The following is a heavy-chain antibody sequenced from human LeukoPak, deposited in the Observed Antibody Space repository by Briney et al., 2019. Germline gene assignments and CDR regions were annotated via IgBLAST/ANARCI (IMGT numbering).Heavy chain of an antibody. CDR1: GGSISSSSYY. J-gene: IGHJ4*02. D-gene: IGHD3-3*01. Sequence: PSETLSLTCTVSGGSISSSSYYWGWIRQSPGKGLEWIGSIYYSGSTYYNPSLKSRVTISVDTSKNQFSLKLSSVTAADTAVYYCAIITIFGAVEYWGQGTLVTVSS. V-gene: IGHV4-39*01. CDR3: AIITIFGAVEY. CDR2: IYYSGST.